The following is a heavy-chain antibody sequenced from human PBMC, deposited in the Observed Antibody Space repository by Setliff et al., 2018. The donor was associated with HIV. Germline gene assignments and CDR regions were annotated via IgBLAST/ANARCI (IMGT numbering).Heavy chain of an antibody. V-gene: IGHV3-53*01. Sequence: PGGSLRLSCAASGFIVSNNYMSWVRQAPGKGLEWVSVIYSGGSICYADSVKGRFTISRDNSKNTLYLQMNSLRAEDTAVYYCAKDRTSYGDYVLGPSFDLWGRGTLVTVSS. D-gene: IGHD4-17*01. J-gene: IGHJ2*01. CDR3: AKDRTSYGDYVLGPSFDL. CDR2: IYSGGSI. CDR1: GFIVSNNY.